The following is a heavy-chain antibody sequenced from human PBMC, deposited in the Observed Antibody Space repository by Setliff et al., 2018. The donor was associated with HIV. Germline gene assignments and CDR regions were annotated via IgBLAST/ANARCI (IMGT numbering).Heavy chain of an antibody. CDR3: ARDLMAPDRYFDY. CDR1: GASISNSNSY. D-gene: IGHD2-8*01. Sequence: SETLSLTCTVYGASISNSNSYWGWIRQTPGKRLEWLASIYQSGSTSYNPSLSSRLTISVDTSKNQVSLRLSSVTAADTAVYYCARDLMAPDRYFDYWGQGTLVTVSS. V-gene: IGHV4-39*02. J-gene: IGHJ4*02. CDR2: IYQSGST.